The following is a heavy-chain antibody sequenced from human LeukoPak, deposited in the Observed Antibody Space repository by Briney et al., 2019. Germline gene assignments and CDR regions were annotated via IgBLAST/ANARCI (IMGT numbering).Heavy chain of an antibody. CDR1: GDSISRGSYY. V-gene: IGHV4-61*02. Sequence: SQTLSLTCTVSGDSISRGSYYWRWIRQPAGTRLEWIGRIYTSGITNYNPSLKSRVTISVDTSKNQFSLKLSSVTAADTAFYYCASEGVVRYLFDYWGQGTLVTVSS. J-gene: IGHJ4*02. CDR2: IYTSGIT. CDR3: ASEGVVRYLFDY. D-gene: IGHD3-3*01.